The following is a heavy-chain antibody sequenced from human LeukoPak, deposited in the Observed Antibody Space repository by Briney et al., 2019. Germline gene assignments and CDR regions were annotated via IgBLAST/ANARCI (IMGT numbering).Heavy chain of an antibody. CDR2: ISGSDTTT. V-gene: IGHV3-48*03. CDR1: GFAFSAYE. J-gene: IGHJ4*02. D-gene: IGHD3-22*01. CDR3: TTLGYHLDS. Sequence: PGGSLRLSCLASGFAFSAYEMNWVRQAPGRGLEWVPYISGSDTTTYYADSVRGRFTIFRDNAKNSLYLQMNSLRAEDTALYYCTTLGYHLDSWGQGTLVTVSS.